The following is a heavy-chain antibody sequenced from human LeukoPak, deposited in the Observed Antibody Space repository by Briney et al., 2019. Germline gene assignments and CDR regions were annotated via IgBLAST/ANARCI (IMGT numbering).Heavy chain of an antibody. J-gene: IGHJ4*02. D-gene: IGHD3-22*01. CDR3: ASLPHLNYYDMTGVL. CDR1: GGSISSSSYY. CDR2: IYYSGST. Sequence: PSETLSLTCTVSGGSISSSSYYWGWIRQPPGKGLEWIGSIYYSGSTYYNPSLKSRVTISVDTSKNQFSLKLSSVTAADTAVYYCASLPHLNYYDMTGVLWGQGTLVTVSS. V-gene: IGHV4-39*07.